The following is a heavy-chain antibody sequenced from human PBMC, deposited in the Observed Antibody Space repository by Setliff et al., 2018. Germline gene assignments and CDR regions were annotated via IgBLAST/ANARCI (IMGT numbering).Heavy chain of an antibody. Sequence: PSETLSLTCTLSGGSISSGGYYWSWIRQHPGKGLEWIGYIYYSGSTYYNPSLKSRVTISVDTSKNQFSLKLSSVTAADTAVYYCARDRRIVGARHAFDIWGQGTMVTVSS. D-gene: IGHD1-26*01. J-gene: IGHJ3*02. CDR3: ARDRRIVGARHAFDI. V-gene: IGHV4-31*02. CDR1: GGSISSGGYY. CDR2: IYYSGST.